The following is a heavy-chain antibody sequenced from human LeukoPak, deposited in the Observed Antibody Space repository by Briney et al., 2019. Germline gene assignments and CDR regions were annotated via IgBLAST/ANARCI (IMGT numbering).Heavy chain of an antibody. V-gene: IGHV4-34*01. CDR2: INHSGST. J-gene: IGHJ4*02. CDR1: GGSFSGYY. Sequence: SETLSLTCAVYGGSFSGYYWSWIRQPPGKGLEWIGEINHSGSTNYNPSLKSRVTISVDTSKNQFSLKPSSVAAADTAVYYCARGYYSNHYFDYWGQGTLVTVSS. CDR3: ARGYYSNHYFDY. D-gene: IGHD4-11*01.